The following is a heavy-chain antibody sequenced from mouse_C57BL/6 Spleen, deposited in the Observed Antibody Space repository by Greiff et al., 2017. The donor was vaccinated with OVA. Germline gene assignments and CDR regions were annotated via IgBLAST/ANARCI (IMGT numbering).Heavy chain of an antibody. CDR3: ARKTAQAPYYFDY. D-gene: IGHD3-2*02. CDR2: ILPGSGST. V-gene: IGHV1-9*01. CDR1: GYTFTGYW. Sequence: QVQLKQSGAELMKPGASVKLSCKATGYTFTGYWIEWVKQRPGHGLEWIGEILPGSGSTNYNEKFKGKATFTADTSSNTAYMQLSSLTTEDSSIYDCARKTAQAPYYFDYWGQGTTLTVSS. J-gene: IGHJ2*01.